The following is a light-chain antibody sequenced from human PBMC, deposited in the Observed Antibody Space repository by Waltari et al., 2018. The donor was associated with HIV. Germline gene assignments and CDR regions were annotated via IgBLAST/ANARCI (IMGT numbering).Light chain of an antibody. V-gene: IGLV1-51*01. CDR3: GTWDSSLSAVV. CDR2: DNS. CDR1: SSNIGNNY. Sequence: QSVLTQPPSVSAAPGQKVTISCSGSSSNIGNNYVSWYQQLPGTAPKLLIYDNSKRPSGIPDRCSGSKSGTSATLGITGLQTGDEADYYCGTWDSSLSAVVFGGGTKLTVL. J-gene: IGLJ2*01.